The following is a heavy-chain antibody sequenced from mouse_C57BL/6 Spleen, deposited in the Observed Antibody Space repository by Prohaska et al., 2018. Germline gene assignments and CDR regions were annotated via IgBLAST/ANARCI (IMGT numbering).Heavy chain of an antibody. Sequence: EVQLLETGGGLVQPGGSRGLSCEGSGFIFSGFWMCWVRQTPGNTLEWIGDINSDGSAINYAPSIKDRFTIFRDNDKSTLYLQMSNVRSEDTATYFYMRYGNYWYFDVWGTGTTVTVSS. V-gene: IGHV11-2*01. J-gene: IGHJ1*03. D-gene: IGHD2-1*01. CDR2: INSDGSAI. CDR3: MRYGNYWYFDV. CDR1: GFIFSGFW.